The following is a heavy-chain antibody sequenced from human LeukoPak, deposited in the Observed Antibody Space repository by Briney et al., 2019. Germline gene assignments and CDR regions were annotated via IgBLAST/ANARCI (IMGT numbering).Heavy chain of an antibody. CDR3: ARDRGDDFVRGSYRYAFDY. CDR2: VSYDGSNK. V-gene: IGHV3-30*04. CDR1: GFTFSSYA. Sequence: GGSLRLSCAASGFTFSSYAMHWVRQAPGKGLEWVAVVSYDGSNKYYADSMKGRFTISRDNSKNTLYLQMNSLRAEDTAVYYCARDRGDDFVRGSYRYAFDYWGQGTLVTVSS. D-gene: IGHD3-16*02. J-gene: IGHJ4*02.